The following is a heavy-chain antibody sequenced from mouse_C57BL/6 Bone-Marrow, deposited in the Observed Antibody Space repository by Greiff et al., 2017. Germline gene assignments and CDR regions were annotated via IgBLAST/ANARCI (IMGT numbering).Heavy chain of an antibody. V-gene: IGHV5-16*01. CDR1: GFTFSDYY. Sequence: EVNLVESEGGLVQPGSSMKLSCTASGFTFSDYYMAWVRQVPEKGLEWVANINYDGSSTYYLDSLKSRFIISRDNAKNILYLQMSSLKSEDTATYYCAREGGYYFDYWGQGTTLTVS. CDR2: INYDGSST. J-gene: IGHJ2*01. CDR3: AREGGYYFDY.